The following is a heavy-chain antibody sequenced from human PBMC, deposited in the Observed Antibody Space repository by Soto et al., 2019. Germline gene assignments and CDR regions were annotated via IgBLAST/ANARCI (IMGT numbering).Heavy chain of an antibody. Sequence: SVKVSCKDSGGLFSSFAISWVRQAPGTGLEWMGGIIPVFGTTNYAQKFQGRVTITADESTNTAYMELSSLTSDDTAMYYCARGGGPYVWFNEFWGQGTQVTVSS. V-gene: IGHV1-69*13. CDR1: GGLFSSFA. D-gene: IGHD3-16*01. J-gene: IGHJ4*02. CDR3: ARGGGPYVWFNEF. CDR2: IIPVFGTT.